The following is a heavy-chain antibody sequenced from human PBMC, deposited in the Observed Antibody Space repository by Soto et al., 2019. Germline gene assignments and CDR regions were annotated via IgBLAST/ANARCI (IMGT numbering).Heavy chain of an antibody. D-gene: IGHD3-22*01. CDR3: AGGPGRYESRGFYLLHYLDY. J-gene: IGHJ4*02. CDR2: ISSSSGNI. Sequence: EVQLVESGGGLVQPGGSLRLSCAASGFTFSSYSMNWVRQAPGKGLEWVSYISSSSGNIYYADSVQGRFTISRDNAKKSLYLQMNRLRDEDTAFYYCAGGPGRYESRGFYLLHYLDYWGQGSMVTVSS. V-gene: IGHV3-48*02. CDR1: GFTFSSYS.